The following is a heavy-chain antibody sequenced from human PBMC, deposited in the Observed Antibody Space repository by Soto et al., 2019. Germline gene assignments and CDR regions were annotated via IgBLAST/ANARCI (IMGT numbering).Heavy chain of an antibody. V-gene: IGHV3-23*01. J-gene: IGHJ5*01. CDR3: AKDLNLRSWFDP. CDR1: GFNFSSYA. Sequence: PGGSMIVSCAAAGFNFSSYARSWVRQAPGKGLEWVSAISGSGGSTYYADSVKGRFTISRDNSKNTLYLQMNSLRAEDTAVYYCAKDLNLRSWFDPWGQGTMVTVSS. CDR2: ISGSGGST.